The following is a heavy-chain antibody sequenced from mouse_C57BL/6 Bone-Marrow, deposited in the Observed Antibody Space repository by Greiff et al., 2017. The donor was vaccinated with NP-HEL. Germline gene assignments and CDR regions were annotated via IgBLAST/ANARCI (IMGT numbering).Heavy chain of an antibody. CDR3: ANIYDGYEEYFDV. CDR1: GYSITSGYY. Sequence: EVKVEVSGPGLVKPSQSLSLTCSVTGYSITSGYYWNWIRQFPGNKLEWMGYISYDGSNNSNPSLKNRISITRDTSTNQFFLKLKSVTTEDTATYYCANIYDGYEEYFDVWGTGTTVTVSS. V-gene: IGHV3-6*01. J-gene: IGHJ1*03. D-gene: IGHD2-3*01. CDR2: ISYDGSN.